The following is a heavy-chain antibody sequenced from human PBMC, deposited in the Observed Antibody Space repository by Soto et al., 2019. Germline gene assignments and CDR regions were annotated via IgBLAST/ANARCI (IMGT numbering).Heavy chain of an antibody. CDR1: GYIFTNYY. V-gene: IGHV1-2*02. D-gene: IGHD3-10*01. CDR2: INPNSGVT. J-gene: IGHJ5*02. CDR3: ARDFGSYWFDH. Sequence: QVQLVQSGAEVKKPGASVKVSCKASGYIFTNYYIHWVRQAPGQGLEWMGWINPNSGVTRYVQTFQGRVTMTRDTSITTAYMELSSLRYDDTAVYFCARDFGSYWFDHWGQGTLVSVSS.